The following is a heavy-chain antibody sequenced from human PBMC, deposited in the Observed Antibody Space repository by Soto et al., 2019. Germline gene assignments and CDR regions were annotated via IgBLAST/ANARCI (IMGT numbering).Heavy chain of an antibody. CDR1: GGSFSGYY. V-gene: IGHV4-34*01. D-gene: IGHD1-26*01. CDR2: INHSGST. CDR3: ARGWWMGATLDY. J-gene: IGHJ4*02. Sequence: QVQLQQWGAGLLKPSETLSLTCAVYGGSFSGYYWSWIRQPPGKGLEWIGEINHSGSTNYNPSLKGRVTISVDTSKNQFSLKLSSVTAADTAVYYCARGWWMGATLDYWGQGTLVTVSS.